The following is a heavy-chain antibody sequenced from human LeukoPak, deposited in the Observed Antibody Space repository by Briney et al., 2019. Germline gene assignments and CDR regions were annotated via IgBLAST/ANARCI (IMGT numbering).Heavy chain of an antibody. V-gene: IGHV1-69*13. J-gene: IGHJ5*02. Sequence: GASVKVSCKASGGTFSSYAISWVRQAPGQGLEWMGGIIPIFGTANYAQKFQGRVTITAGESTSTAYMELSSLRSEDTAVYYCARRLRTTVTSRWFDPWGQGTLVTVSS. CDR3: ARRLRTTVTSRWFDP. CDR2: IIPIFGTA. D-gene: IGHD4-17*01. CDR1: GGTFSSYA.